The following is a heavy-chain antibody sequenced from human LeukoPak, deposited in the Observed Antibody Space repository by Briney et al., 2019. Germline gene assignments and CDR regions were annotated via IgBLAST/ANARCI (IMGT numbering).Heavy chain of an antibody. CDR2: IKQDGSEK. CDR3: ARVRERYFDWLPPDY. Sequence: GGSLRLSCAASGFTFSSYWMSWVRQAPGKGLEWVANIKQDGSEKYYVDSVKGRFTISRDNAKNSLYLQMNSLRAEDTAGYYCARVRERYFDWLPPDYWGQGTLVTVSS. CDR1: GFTFSSYW. J-gene: IGHJ4*02. D-gene: IGHD3-9*01. V-gene: IGHV3-7*03.